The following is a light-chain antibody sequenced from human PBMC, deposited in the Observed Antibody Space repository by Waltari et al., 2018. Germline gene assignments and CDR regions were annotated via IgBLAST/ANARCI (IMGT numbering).Light chain of an antibody. CDR3: SSYTTNSPYV. J-gene: IGLJ1*01. CDR2: EVS. Sequence: QSALTQPASVSGSPGQSITISCTGTSSDVGGYKYVSWYQQHPGKAPKLMIYEVSNRPSGVYNRVSGSKSGNTASLTIAGLQAEDEADYYCSSYTTNSPYVFGTGTKVTVL. V-gene: IGLV2-14*01. CDR1: SSDVGGYKY.